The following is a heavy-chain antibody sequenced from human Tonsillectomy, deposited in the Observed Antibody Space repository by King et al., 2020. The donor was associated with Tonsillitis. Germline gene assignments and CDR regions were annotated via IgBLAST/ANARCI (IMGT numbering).Heavy chain of an antibody. D-gene: IGHD3-10*01. Sequence: VQLVESGGGLIQPGGSLRLSCAASGFTVSSNYMSWVRQAPGKGLEWVSVIYSGGSTYYADSVKGRFTISRDNSKNTLYLQMNSLRAEDTAVYYCAAIINYYFYGMDVWAKGPRSPSP. CDR1: GFTVSSNY. CDR2: IYSGGST. J-gene: IGHJ6*02. V-gene: IGHV3-53*01. CDR3: AAIINYYFYGMDV.